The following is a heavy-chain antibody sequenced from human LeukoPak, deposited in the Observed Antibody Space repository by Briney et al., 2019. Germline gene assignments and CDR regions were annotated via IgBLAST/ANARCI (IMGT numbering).Heavy chain of an antibody. CDR2: MYLSGTT. D-gene: IGHD3-22*01. Sequence: SETLSLTCAVSGGSISSSNWWSWVRQPPGKGLEWIGEMYLSGTTHSNPSVKSRVTISIDKSKNQFFLNLSSVTAADTAVYYCAGLVGRYSSGLYYYYFDYWGQGTLVAVSS. V-gene: IGHV4-4*02. J-gene: IGHJ4*02. CDR3: AGLVGRYSSGLYYYYFDY. CDR1: GGSISSSNW.